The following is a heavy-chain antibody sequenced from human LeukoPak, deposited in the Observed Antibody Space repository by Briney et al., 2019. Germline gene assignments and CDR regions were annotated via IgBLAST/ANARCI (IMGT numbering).Heavy chain of an antibody. J-gene: IGHJ4*02. V-gene: IGHV3-15*01. Sequence: PGGSLRLSCAASGFTFSNAWMSWVRQAPGKGLEWVGRIKSKTDGGTTDYAAPVKGRFTISRDDSKNTLYLQMNSLKTEDTAVYYCTTARVWDGYNEVRYFDYWGQGTLVTVSS. D-gene: IGHD5-24*01. CDR3: TTARVWDGYNEVRYFDY. CDR2: IKSKTDGGTT. CDR1: GFTFSNAW.